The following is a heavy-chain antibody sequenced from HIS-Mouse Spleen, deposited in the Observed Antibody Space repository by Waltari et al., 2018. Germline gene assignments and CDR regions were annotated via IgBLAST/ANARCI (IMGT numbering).Heavy chain of an antibody. CDR2: SNPNSGGT. J-gene: IGHJ4*02. CDR1: GYTFTGYY. CDR3: ARVYSSSWRGFDY. V-gene: IGHV1-2*02. Sequence: QVQLVQSGAEVKKPGASVKVSCKASGYTFTGYYMHWVRQATGQGRGWMGWSNPNSGGTNYAQKVQGRVTMTRDTAISTAYMELSRLRSDDTAVYYCARVYSSSWRGFDYWGQGTLVTVSS. D-gene: IGHD6-6*01.